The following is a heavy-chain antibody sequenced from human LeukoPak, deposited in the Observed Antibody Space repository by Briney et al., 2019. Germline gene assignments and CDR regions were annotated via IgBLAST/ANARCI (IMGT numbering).Heavy chain of an antibody. Sequence: ASVKVSCKASGYTFTNYYLHWVRQAPGQGLDWMGIINPSGGSTTYAQKFQGRVTMTRDTSTSTVYMELSSLRSEDTAVYYCARDRPPNHFDYWGQGTLVTISS. D-gene: IGHD1-14*01. V-gene: IGHV1-46*01. CDR1: GYTFTNYY. CDR3: ARDRPPNHFDY. J-gene: IGHJ4*02. CDR2: INPSGGST.